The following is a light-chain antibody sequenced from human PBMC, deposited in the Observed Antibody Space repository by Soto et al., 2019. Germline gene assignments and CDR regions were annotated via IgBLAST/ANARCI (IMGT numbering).Light chain of an antibody. CDR2: GAA. CDR1: QSVSSN. V-gene: IGKV3-15*01. J-gene: IGKJ1*01. CDR3: QQYNNWPPWT. Sequence: VMTQSPATLSVSLGDRATLSWRASQSVSSNLAWYQKKPGQAPRLLIYGAATRATGIPARSSGSGSGTEFTLTISSLQSEDFAVYYCQQYNNWPPWTFGQGTKVDIK.